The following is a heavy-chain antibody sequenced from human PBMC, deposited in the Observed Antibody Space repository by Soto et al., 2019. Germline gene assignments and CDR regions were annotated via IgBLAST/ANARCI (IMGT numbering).Heavy chain of an antibody. CDR2: TYYRSKWYY. V-gene: IGHV6-1*01. CDR1: GDSVSIYSGA. D-gene: IGHD5-12*01. J-gene: IGHJ4*02. CDR3: ANDPGYSFDY. Sequence: SQTLSLTCVISGDSVSIYSGAWNWIRQSPSRGLEWLGRTYYRSKWYYDYAESVKSRIIISVDTSKNQFSLQLNSVTPEDAAVYYCANDPGYSFDYWGQGIQVTVSS.